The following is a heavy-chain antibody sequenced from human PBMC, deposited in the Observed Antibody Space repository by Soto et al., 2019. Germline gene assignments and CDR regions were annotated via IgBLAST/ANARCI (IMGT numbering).Heavy chain of an antibody. CDR1: GGSISSGGYY. V-gene: IGHV4-31*03. CDR3: ARAWGGIQLWLRWFDP. J-gene: IGHJ5*02. Sequence: QVQLQESGPGLVKPSQTLSLTCTVSGGSISSGGYYWSWIHQYPGKGLEWIGYIYYSGSTYYNPSLKSRVTISVDTSKNQFSLKLSSVTAADTAVYYCARAWGGIQLWLRWFDPWGQGTLVTVSS. CDR2: IYYSGST. D-gene: IGHD5-18*01.